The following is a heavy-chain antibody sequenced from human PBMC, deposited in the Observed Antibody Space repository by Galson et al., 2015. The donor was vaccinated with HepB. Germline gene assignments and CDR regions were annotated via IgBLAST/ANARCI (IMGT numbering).Heavy chain of an antibody. CDR2: IGGSGEST. D-gene: IGHD3-22*01. Sequence: SLRLSCAASGFNFSNYAMSWVRQAPGKGLEWVSVIGGSGESTCYAASVRGRFAISRDNSKNTAYLQMSSLRVEDTALYYCAKGGLNYYDPSAYYSAGNYFDPWGQGTLVTVSS. V-gene: IGHV3-23*01. CDR3: AKGGLNYYDPSAYYSAGNYFDP. J-gene: IGHJ5*02. CDR1: GFNFSNYA.